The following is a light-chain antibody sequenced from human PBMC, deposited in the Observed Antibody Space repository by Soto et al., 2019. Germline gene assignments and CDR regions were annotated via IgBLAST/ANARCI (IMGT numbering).Light chain of an antibody. CDR1: QSSNRW. V-gene: IGKV1-5*03. J-gene: IGKJ1*01. CDR2: MAS. Sequence: DIQMTQSPSTLSASVGDRVTITCRASQSSNRWLAWYQQKPGKAPKLLIYMASSLESGVPSRFSGSGSGTEFTLTISSMQPDDVATYFCQQYDSYTWTFGQGTKVEI. CDR3: QQYDSYTWT.